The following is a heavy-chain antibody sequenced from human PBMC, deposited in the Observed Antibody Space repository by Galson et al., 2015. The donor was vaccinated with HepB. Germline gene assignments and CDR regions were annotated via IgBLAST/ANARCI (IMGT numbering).Heavy chain of an antibody. J-gene: IGHJ6*02. D-gene: IGHD6-13*01. CDR2: IYPGDSDT. CDR3: ARQYSSSWYYYYGMDV. Sequence: QSGAEVKKPGESLKISCKGSGCSFTSYWIGWVRQMPGKGLEWMGIIYPGDSDTRYSPSFQGQVTISADKSISTAYPQWSSLKASDTAMYYCARQYSSSWYYYYGMDVWGQGTTVTVSS. CDR1: GCSFTSYW. V-gene: IGHV5-51*03.